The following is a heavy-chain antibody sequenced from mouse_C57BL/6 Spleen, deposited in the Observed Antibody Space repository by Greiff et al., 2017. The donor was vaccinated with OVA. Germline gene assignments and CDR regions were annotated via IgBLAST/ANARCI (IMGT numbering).Heavy chain of an antibody. D-gene: IGHD2-3*01. CDR3: ARWPYDGYFDY. V-gene: IGHV1-52*01. Sequence: VQLQQPGAELVRPGSSVKLSCKASGYTFTSYWMHWVKQRPIQGLEWIGNIDPSDSETHYNQKFKDKATLTVDKSSSTAYMQLSSLTSEDSAVYYCARWPYDGYFDYWGQGTTLTVSS. CDR1: GYTFTSYW. CDR2: IDPSDSET. J-gene: IGHJ2*01.